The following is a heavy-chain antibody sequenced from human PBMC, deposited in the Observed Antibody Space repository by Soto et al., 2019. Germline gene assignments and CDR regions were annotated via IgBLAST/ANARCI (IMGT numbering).Heavy chain of an antibody. CDR1: GFTFSAYW. D-gene: IGHD3-16*01. V-gene: IGHV3-7*05. Sequence: EVQLVESGGGLVQPGGSLRLSCEASGFTFSAYWMGWVRQAPGTGLQWAATIKTDGSEKYYVDSVTGRFTISRDNDKNSLYLQLTTLRAEDTGVYYCARPVRGSPEDVWGQGTTVTVSS. CDR3: ARPVRGSPEDV. CDR2: IKTDGSEK. J-gene: IGHJ6*02.